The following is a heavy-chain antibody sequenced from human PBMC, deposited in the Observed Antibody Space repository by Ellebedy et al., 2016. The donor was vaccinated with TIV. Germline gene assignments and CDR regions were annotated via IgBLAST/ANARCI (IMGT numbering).Heavy chain of an antibody. V-gene: IGHV3-23*01. CDR1: GFTFSSYA. J-gene: IGHJ6*02. CDR3: ARLVDSGRDMDV. Sequence: GESLKISXAASGFTFSSYAMIWVRQAPGKGLEWVSSISGSGAGTKYADTVKGRFTISRDNSRNTLYLQMTSLRVEDTAVYYCARLVDSGRDMDVWGHGTTVAVSS. D-gene: IGHD1-26*01. CDR2: ISGSGAGT.